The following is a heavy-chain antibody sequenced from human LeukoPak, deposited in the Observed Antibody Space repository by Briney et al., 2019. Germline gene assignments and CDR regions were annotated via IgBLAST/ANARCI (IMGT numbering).Heavy chain of an antibody. V-gene: IGHV4-38-2*01. CDR1: GYSISSGYY. D-gene: IGHD3-10*01. CDR3: AAGLWFGDRAIDY. Sequence: SETLSLTCAVSGYSISSGYYWGWIRQPPGKGLEWIGSIYHSGSTYYNPSLKSRVTISVDTSKNQFSLKLSSVTAADTAVYYCAAGLWFGDRAIDYWGQGTLVTVSS. J-gene: IGHJ4*02. CDR2: IYHSGST.